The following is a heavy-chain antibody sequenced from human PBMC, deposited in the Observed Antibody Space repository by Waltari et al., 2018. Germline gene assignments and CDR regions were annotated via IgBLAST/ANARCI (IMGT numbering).Heavy chain of an antibody. CDR1: GFTFSSYS. D-gene: IGHD2-2*02. CDR3: AREDICRSTTCYTLDY. V-gene: IGHV3-30*01. Sequence: QPGRSLRLSCAASGFTFSSYSIHWVRQAPGKGLEWVALMSYDGSSKYYADSVKGRFTVSRDNSKNTVYLQLNSLRVEDTAVYYCAREDICRSTTCYTLDYWGLGTLVTVSS. J-gene: IGHJ4*02. CDR2: MSYDGSSK.